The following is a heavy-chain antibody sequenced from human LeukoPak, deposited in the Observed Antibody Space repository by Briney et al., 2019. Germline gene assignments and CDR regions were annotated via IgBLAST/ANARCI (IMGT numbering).Heavy chain of an antibody. CDR3: ARDSSGDYGLYGNWFDP. J-gene: IGHJ5*02. V-gene: IGHV4-59*11. CDR2: ISDSGNP. D-gene: IGHD4-17*01. CDR1: GVSIRSHY. Sequence: PSETLSLTCTASGVSIRSHYRSWLRQPPGKGLEWIGFISDSGNPIYNPSLKSRVTISLGTSKNQVSLNLTYVTAADTAIYYCARDSSGDYGLYGNWFDPWGQGTLVSVSS.